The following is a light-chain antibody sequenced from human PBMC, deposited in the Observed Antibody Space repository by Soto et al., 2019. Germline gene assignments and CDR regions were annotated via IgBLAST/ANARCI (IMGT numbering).Light chain of an antibody. V-gene: IGLV1-40*01. J-gene: IGLJ3*02. CDR1: SSNIGAGYD. CDR3: QSYDSSLSGYLV. Sequence: QSVLTQPPSVSGAPGQRVTISCTGSSSNIGAGYDVHWYQQLPGTAPKLLIYGNSNRPSGVPDRFSGSKSGTSASLAITGLQAEDEADYYCQSYDSSLSGYLVFGGGTKLPVL. CDR2: GNS.